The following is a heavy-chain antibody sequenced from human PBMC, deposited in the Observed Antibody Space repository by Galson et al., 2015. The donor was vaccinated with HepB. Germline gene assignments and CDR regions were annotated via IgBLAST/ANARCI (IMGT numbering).Heavy chain of an antibody. V-gene: IGHV3-21*01. CDR1: GFTFNDYN. Sequence: SLRLSCAASGFTFNDYNMTWVRQAPGKGLEWVSSISPDSSYIYYADSVRGRFTIPRDNAKNSLYLQMNSLRVEDTAIYYCARDPPLGAPFDYWGQGTLVTVSS. CDR3: ARDPPLGAPFDY. D-gene: IGHD7-27*01. J-gene: IGHJ4*02. CDR2: ISPDSSYI.